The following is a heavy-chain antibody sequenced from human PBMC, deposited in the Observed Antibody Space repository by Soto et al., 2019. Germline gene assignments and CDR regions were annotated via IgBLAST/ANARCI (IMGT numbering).Heavy chain of an antibody. CDR1: AFTFSSYD. CDR3: ARGYDPSYYYYGLDV. V-gene: IGHV3-30-3*01. J-gene: IGHJ6*01. Sequence: SGGSLRLSCAASAFTFSSYDMHWVRQAPGKGLEWVAVISYDGSKKYYADSVKGRFTISRDNSKNTLYLQMNSLRPEDTAAYYCARGYDPSYYYYGLDVWGQGTTVTVSS. CDR2: ISYDGSKK. D-gene: IGHD5-12*01.